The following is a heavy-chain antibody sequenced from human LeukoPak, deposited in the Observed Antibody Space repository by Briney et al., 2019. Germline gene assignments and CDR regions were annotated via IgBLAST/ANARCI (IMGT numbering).Heavy chain of an antibody. V-gene: IGHV4-39*01. J-gene: IGHJ4*02. CDR1: GGSISSSSHY. D-gene: IGHD5-18*01. Sequence: SETLPLTCTVSGGSISSSSHYWGWIRQPPGKGLEWIGVSTYYNPSLKNRVTVSRDTSKNQFSLKLSSVTAADTAIYYCARAGYSYGIISYFDSWGQRALVAVSS. CDR2: VST. CDR3: ARAGYSYGIISYFDS.